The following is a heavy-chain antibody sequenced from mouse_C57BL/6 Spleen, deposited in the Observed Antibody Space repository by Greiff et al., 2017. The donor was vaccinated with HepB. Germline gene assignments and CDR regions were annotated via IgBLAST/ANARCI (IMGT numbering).Heavy chain of an antibody. CDR1: GYTFTSYW. Sequence: QVHVKQPGAELVKPGASVKLSCKASGYTFTSYWMHWVKQRPGRGLEWIGRIDPNSGGTKYNEKFKSKATLTVDKPSSTAYMQISSMTSEDSAVYYCARLGYWYFDVWGTGTTVTVSS. CDR2: IDPNSGGT. J-gene: IGHJ1*03. CDR3: ARLGYWYFDV. D-gene: IGHD1-2*01. V-gene: IGHV1-72*01.